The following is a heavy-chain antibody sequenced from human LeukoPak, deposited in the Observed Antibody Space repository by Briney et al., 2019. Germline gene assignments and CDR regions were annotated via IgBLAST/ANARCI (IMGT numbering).Heavy chain of an antibody. CDR3: ARGAAGQRGFDY. J-gene: IGHJ4*02. D-gene: IGHD4/OR15-4a*01. CDR2: ISSGGSTI. V-gene: IGHV3-48*03. Sequence: GGSLRLSCAASGFTFSSFEMKWVRQAPGKGLEWVSYISSGGSTIYYADSVKGRFTISRDNAKNSLYVQMNSLRAEDTALYYCARGAAGQRGFDYWGQGTLVTVSS. CDR1: GFTFSSFE.